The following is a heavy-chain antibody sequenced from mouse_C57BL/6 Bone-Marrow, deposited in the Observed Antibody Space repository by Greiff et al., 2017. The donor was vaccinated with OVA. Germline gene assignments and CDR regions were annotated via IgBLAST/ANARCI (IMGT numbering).Heavy chain of an antibody. J-gene: IGHJ1*03. V-gene: IGHV2-4*01. CDR3: AKTGYITTVVATLDWYFDV. CDR1: GFSLTSYG. D-gene: IGHD1-1*01. Sequence: QVQLQQSGPGLVQPSQSLSITCTVSGFSLTSYGVHWVRQPPGKGLEWLGVIRSGGSTDYNAAFIPRLSISKDNSKSQVFFKMNNLQADDTAIYYCAKTGYITTVVATLDWYFDVWGTGTTVTVSS. CDR2: IRSGGST.